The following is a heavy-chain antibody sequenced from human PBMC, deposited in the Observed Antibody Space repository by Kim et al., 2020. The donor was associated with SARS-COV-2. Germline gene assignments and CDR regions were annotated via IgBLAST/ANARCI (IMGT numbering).Heavy chain of an antibody. CDR3: ARGGLAAAGYYYYYYMDV. Sequence: KSRVTISVDKSKNQFSLKLSSVTAADTAVYYCARGGLAAAGYYYYYYMDVWGKGTTVTVSS. J-gene: IGHJ6*03. V-gene: IGHV4-4*02. D-gene: IGHD6-13*01.